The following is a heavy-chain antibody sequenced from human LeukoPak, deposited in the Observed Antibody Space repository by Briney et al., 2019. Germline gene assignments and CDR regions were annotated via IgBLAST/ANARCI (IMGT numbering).Heavy chain of an antibody. CDR3: ARRRRDGYNYNYYYYMDV. V-gene: IGHV1-18*01. J-gene: IGHJ6*03. Sequence: GASVKVSCKASGYTFTSYGISWVRQAPGQGLEWMGWISAYNGNTNYAQKLQGRVTMTTDTSTSTACMELRSLRSDDTAVYYCARRRRDGYNYNYYYYMDVWGKGTTVTVSS. CDR2: ISAYNGNT. CDR1: GYTFTSYG. D-gene: IGHD5-24*01.